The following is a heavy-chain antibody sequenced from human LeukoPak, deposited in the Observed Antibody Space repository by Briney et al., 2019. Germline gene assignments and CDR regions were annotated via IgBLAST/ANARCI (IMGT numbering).Heavy chain of an antibody. CDR3: ARVRPSAAIGWFDP. V-gene: IGHV3-74*01. Sequence: GGSLRLSCAASGFTVSSNYMSWVRQARGKGLVWVSRINSDGSSTSYADSVKGRSTISRDNAKNTLYLQINSLRAEDTAVYYCARVRPSAAIGWFDPWGQGTLVTVSS. J-gene: IGHJ5*02. CDR2: INSDGSST. CDR1: GFTVSSNY. D-gene: IGHD2-2*02.